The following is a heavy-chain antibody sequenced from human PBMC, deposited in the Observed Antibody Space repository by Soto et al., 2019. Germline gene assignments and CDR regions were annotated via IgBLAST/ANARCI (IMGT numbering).Heavy chain of an antibody. V-gene: IGHV3-23*01. D-gene: IGHD3-22*01. Sequence: HPGGSLRLSCAASGLTFSSFAVTWVRQAPGKGLEWVSLVSASGGTTFYADSVKGRFSISRDSSKNTLYLQMNSLTAEDTAVYYCAAKNSGYYPFDYWGQGTLVTVSS. CDR1: GLTFSSFA. J-gene: IGHJ4*02. CDR3: AAKNSGYYPFDY. CDR2: VSASGGTT.